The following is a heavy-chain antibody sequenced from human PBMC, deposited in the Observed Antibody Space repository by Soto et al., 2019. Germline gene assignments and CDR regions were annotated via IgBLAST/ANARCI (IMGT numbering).Heavy chain of an antibody. D-gene: IGHD3-16*02. J-gene: IGHJ6*03. CDR1: GFTFSSYA. Sequence: EVQLLESGGGLVQPGGSLRLSCAASGFTFSSYAMSWVRQALGKGLEWVSAISGSGGSTYYADSVKGRFTISRDNSKNTLYLQMNSLRAEDTAVYYCAKGVRYDYIWGSYRGMYYYMDVWGKGTTVTVSS. V-gene: IGHV3-23*01. CDR2: ISGSGGST. CDR3: AKGVRYDYIWGSYRGMYYYMDV.